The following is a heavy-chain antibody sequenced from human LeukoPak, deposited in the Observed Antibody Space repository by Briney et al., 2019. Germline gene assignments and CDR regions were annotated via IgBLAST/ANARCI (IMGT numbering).Heavy chain of an antibody. V-gene: IGHV4-39*01. J-gene: IGHJ4*02. Sequence: PSETLSLTCTVSGGSISSSSYYWGWIRQPPGKGLEWTGSIYYSGSTYYNPSLKSRVTISVDTSKNQFSLKLSSVTAADTAVYYCERLGDRIDCWGQGTLVTVSS. CDR2: IYYSGST. CDR3: ERLGDRIDC. D-gene: IGHD2-21*02. CDR1: GGSISSSSYY.